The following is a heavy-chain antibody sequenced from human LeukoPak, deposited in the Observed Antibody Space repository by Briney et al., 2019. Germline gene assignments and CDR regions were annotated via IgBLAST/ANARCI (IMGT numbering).Heavy chain of an antibody. D-gene: IGHD6-13*01. CDR2: IYSGGST. CDR1: GFTFRTYG. CDR3: ARSGYSSSWNRFDP. V-gene: IGHV3-53*01. J-gene: IGHJ5*02. Sequence: GGSLRLSCAASGFTFRTYGMSWVRQAPGKGLEWVSVIYSGGSTYYADSVKGRFTISRDNSKNTVYLQMNSLRAEDTAVYYCARSGYSSSWNRFDPWGQGTLVTVSS.